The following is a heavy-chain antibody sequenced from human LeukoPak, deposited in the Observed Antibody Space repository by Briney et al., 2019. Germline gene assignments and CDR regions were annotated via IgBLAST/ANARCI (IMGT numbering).Heavy chain of an antibody. CDR1: GFKFDDYG. CDR2: ISGSSTII. D-gene: IGHD1-7*01. Sequence: GGSLRLSCAASGFKFDDYGMSWVRQVPGKGLEWVSYISGSSTIIYYADSVKGRFTISRDNAKNSVNLQMNSLRAEDTAVYYCARDGSVNWNYWFDPWAREPWSPSPQ. CDR3: ARDGSVNWNYWFDP. V-gene: IGHV3-48*01. J-gene: IGHJ5*02.